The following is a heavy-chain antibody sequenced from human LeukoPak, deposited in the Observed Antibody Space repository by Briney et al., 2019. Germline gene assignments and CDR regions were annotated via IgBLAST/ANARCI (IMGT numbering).Heavy chain of an antibody. D-gene: IGHD6-6*01. CDR1: GFTFSDYA. CDR2: ISTSGSGT. CDR3: ASESSIAALNY. Sequence: GGSLRLSCVASGFTFSDYAMNWVRQAPGKGLEWVSVISTSGSGTYYADSVKGRFTISRDNSKNTLYLQMNSLRAEDTAVYYCASESSIAALNYWGQGALVTVSS. V-gene: IGHV3-23*01. J-gene: IGHJ4*02.